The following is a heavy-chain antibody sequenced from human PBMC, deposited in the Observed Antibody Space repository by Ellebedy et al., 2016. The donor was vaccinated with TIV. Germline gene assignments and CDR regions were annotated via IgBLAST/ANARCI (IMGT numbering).Heavy chain of an antibody. CDR1: GFTFRSYG. D-gene: IGHD2-8*02. CDR3: VKDQRGVKGDQYYSYMDA. Sequence: GESLKISXDASGFTFRSYGMHWVRQAPGKGLEWVTLISYDGSLKYYADSVQGRFTVSRDNSRSILYLEVNSLRAEDAAVYYFVKDQRGVKGDQYYSYMDAWGKGATVTVSS. V-gene: IGHV3-30*18. CDR2: ISYDGSLK. J-gene: IGHJ6*03.